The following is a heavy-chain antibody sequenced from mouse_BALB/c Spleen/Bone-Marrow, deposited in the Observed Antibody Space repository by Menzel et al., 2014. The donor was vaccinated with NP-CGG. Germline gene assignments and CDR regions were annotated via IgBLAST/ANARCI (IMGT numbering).Heavy chain of an antibody. V-gene: IGHV1-69*01. CDR2: IDTSDSYI. CDR3: ARSDYRYDPLAN. CDR1: GYTFADYR. D-gene: IGHD2-14*01. J-gene: IGHJ3*01. Sequence: VKLQESGAELVMPGASVKMSCEASGYTFADYRMHWVKQRPGQGLEWIGAIDTSDSYISYNQKFKGKATLTVDESSSTAYMQLGSLTSEDSAVYHCARSDYRYDPLANWGQGTLVTVSA.